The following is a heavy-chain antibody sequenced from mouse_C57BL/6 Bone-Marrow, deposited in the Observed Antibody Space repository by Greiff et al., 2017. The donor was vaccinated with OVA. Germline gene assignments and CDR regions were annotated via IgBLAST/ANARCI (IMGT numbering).Heavy chain of an antibody. J-gene: IGHJ3*01. CDR2: ISSGGSYT. CDR3: APYDYDFAY. CDR1: GFTFSSYG. D-gene: IGHD2-4*01. V-gene: IGHV5-6*02. Sequence: DVMLVESGGDLVKPGGSLKLSCAASGFTFSSYGMSWVRQTPDKRLEWVATISSGGSYTYYPASVTGRFPISRDNAKNTLYLQMSSLKSEDTAMYYCAPYDYDFAYWGQGTLVTVSA.